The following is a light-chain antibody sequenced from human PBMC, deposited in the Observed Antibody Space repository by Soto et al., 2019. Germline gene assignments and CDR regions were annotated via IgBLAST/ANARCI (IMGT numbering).Light chain of an antibody. J-gene: IGKJ2*01. CDR1: QSVRSSY. V-gene: IGKV3-20*01. CDR2: GAS. CDR3: QLYDNSPLYI. Sequence: EIVLTQSPGALSLSPGERVTLSCRASQSVRSSYLVWYQQKPGQAPRLLIYGASTRAAGIPDRFSASGSGTDFTLTNTRLEPEDFAVYYCQLYDNSPLYIFGRGTKLEIK.